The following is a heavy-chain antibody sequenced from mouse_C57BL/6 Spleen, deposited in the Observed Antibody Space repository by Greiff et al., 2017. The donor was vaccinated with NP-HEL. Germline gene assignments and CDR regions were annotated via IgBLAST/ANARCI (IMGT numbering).Heavy chain of an antibody. CDR2: INPNYGTT. Sequence: VHVKQSGPELVKPGASVKISCKASGYSFTDYNMNWVKQSNGKSLEWIGVINPNYGTTSYNQKFKGKATLTVDQSSSTAYMQLNSLTSEDSAVYYCARNYDYDGRYWYLDVWGTGTTVTVSS. D-gene: IGHD2-4*01. CDR3: ARNYDYDGRYWYLDV. CDR1: GYSFTDYN. J-gene: IGHJ1*03. V-gene: IGHV1-39*01.